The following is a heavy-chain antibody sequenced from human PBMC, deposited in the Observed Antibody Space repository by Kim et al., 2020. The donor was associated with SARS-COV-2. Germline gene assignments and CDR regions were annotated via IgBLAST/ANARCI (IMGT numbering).Heavy chain of an antibody. V-gene: IGHV3-23*01. CDR1: GFTFSSYA. D-gene: IGHD1-26*01. CDR3: AKWSRPGRKDPSGSYLAPGLYIDY. CDR2: ISGSGGST. J-gene: IGHJ4*02. Sequence: GGSLRLSCAASGFTFSSYAMSWVRQAPGKGLEWVSAISGSGGSTYYADSVKGRFTISRDNSKNTLYLQMNSLRAEDTAVYYCAKWSRPGRKDPSGSYLAPGLYIDYWGQGTLVTVSS.